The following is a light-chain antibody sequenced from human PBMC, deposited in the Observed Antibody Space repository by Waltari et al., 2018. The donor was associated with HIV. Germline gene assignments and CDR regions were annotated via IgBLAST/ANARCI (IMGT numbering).Light chain of an antibody. CDR3: MQALQTPYT. CDR1: QSLLQSNGYKY. V-gene: IGKV2-28*01. CDR2: LGS. Sequence: DIVMTQSPLSLPVTPGEPASISCRSSQSLLQSNGYKYLDWYLQKPGQSPHLLIYLGSNRASGVPDRYSGIGSGTDFTLKSTRVEAEDVGVYYSMQALQTPYTFGQGTKLEIK. J-gene: IGKJ2*01.